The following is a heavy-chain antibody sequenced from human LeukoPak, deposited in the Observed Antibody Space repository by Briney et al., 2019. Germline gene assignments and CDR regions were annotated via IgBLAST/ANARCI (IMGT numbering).Heavy chain of an antibody. V-gene: IGHV3-30*18. Sequence: PGGSLRLSCAASGFTFSSYGMHWVRQAPGKGLEWVAVISYDGSNKHYADSVKGRFTISRDNSKNTLYLQMNSLRAEDTAVYYCAKDGSSGWYIDYWGQGTLVTVSS. CDR2: ISYDGSNK. J-gene: IGHJ4*02. CDR1: GFTFSSYG. D-gene: IGHD6-19*01. CDR3: AKDGSSGWYIDY.